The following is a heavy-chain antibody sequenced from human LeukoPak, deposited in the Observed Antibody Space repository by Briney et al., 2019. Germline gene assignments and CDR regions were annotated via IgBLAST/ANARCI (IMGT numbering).Heavy chain of an antibody. Sequence: APVKVSCKASGYTFTGYFMHWVRQAPGQGLEWMGWIKPSSGGTRYVQKFQGRVTMTRDTSISTAYMELSSLTSDDTAVYYCASLTDWTNAFDIWGQGTMVTVSS. CDR3: ASLTDWTNAFDI. CDR1: GYTFTGYF. D-gene: IGHD1-1*01. CDR2: IKPSSGGT. V-gene: IGHV1-2*02. J-gene: IGHJ3*02.